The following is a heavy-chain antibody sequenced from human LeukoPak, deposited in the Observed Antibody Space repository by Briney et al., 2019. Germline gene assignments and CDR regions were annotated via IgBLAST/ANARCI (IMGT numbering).Heavy chain of an antibody. Sequence: GGSLRLSCEASGFSLSGSWMHWVRQAPGKGLMWVSQSEYDGSTKSYAASVRGRFTISRDNAKNTLYLHMDSLRAEDTAVYYCARSDYFHNRGQGTMVVVSA. CDR1: GFSLSGSW. V-gene: IGHV3-74*01. D-gene: IGHD2/OR15-2a*01. CDR2: SEYDGSTK. CDR3: ARSDYFHN. J-gene: IGHJ3*01.